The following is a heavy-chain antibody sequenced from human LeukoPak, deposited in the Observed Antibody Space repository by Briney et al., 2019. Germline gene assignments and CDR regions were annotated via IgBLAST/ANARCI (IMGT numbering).Heavy chain of an antibody. CDR2: IIPIFGSA. J-gene: IGHJ5*02. CDR3: ARNRGYSGSPKWFDP. CDR1: GGSFSTNA. D-gene: IGHD1-26*01. Sequence: ASVKVSCKASGGSFSTNAIAWVRQAPGQGLEWMGGIIPIFGSANYAQKFQGRVTITADESTSTAYMELSSLRSEDTAVYYCARNRGYSGSPKWFDPWGQGTLVTVSS. V-gene: IGHV1-69*13.